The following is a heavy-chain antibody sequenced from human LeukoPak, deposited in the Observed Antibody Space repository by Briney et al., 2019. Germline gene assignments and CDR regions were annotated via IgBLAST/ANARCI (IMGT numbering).Heavy chain of an antibody. CDR2: IRGSGGSA. J-gene: IGHJ6*03. Sequence: GGSLRLSCEASGFTFSFSAMSWVRQALGSGLQWVSTIRGSGGSAFYADSVKGRFTISRDNSKNTLYLQMQSPRAEDTAVYFCAKNGHFWRIDYYYYMDVWGKGTTVTVSS. CDR1: GFTFSFSA. CDR3: AKNGHFWRIDYYYYMDV. D-gene: IGHD3-3*02. V-gene: IGHV3-23*01.